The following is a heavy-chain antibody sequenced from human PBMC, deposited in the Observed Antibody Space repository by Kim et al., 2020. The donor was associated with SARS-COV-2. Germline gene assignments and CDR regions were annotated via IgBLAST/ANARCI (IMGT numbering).Heavy chain of an antibody. V-gene: IGHV1-69*13. CDR1: GGTFSSYA. CDR3: ARTKAPAGIGFDP. CDR2: IIPIFGTA. D-gene: IGHD6-13*01. Sequence: SVKVSCKASGGTFSSYAISWVRQAPGQGLEWMGGIIPIFGTANYAQKFQGRVTITADESTSTAYMELSSLRSEDTAVYYCARTKAPAGIGFDPWGQGTLVTVSS. J-gene: IGHJ5*02.